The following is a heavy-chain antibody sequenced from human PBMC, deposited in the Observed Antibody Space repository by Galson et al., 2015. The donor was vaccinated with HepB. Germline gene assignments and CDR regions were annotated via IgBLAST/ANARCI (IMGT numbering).Heavy chain of an antibody. V-gene: IGHV4-31*03. J-gene: IGHJ4*02. Sequence: TLSLTCTVSGGSISSGGYYWSWIRQHPGKGLEWIGYIYYSGSTYYNPSLKSRVTISVDTSKNQFSLELSSVTAADTAVYYCARETGHGAIDYWGQGTLVTVSS. CDR2: IYYSGST. CDR1: GGSISSGGYY. CDR3: ARETGHGAIDY. D-gene: IGHD3-16*01.